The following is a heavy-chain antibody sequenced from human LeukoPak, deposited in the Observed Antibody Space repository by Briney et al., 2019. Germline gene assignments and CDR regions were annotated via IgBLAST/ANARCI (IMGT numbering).Heavy chain of an antibody. D-gene: IGHD5-18*01. J-gene: IGHJ6*02. CDR1: GGSVSSGSYY. V-gene: IGHV4-39*07. Sequence: SETLSLTCTVSGGSVSSGSYYWSWIRQPPGKGLEWIGEINHSGSTNYNPSLKSRVTISVDTSKNQFSLKLSSVTAADTAVYYCARGGYSYGYYYYGMDVWGQGTTVTVSS. CDR3: ARGGYSYGYYYYGMDV. CDR2: INHSGST.